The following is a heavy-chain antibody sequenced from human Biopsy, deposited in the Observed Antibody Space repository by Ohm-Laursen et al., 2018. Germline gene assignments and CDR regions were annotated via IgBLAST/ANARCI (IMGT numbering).Heavy chain of an antibody. CDR3: ARGLSSGWYGYFDV. J-gene: IGHJ2*01. D-gene: IGHD6-19*01. CDR2: IAYDGSNK. Sequence: SLRLSCTASGFGMYAMHWVRQPPGKGLEWLAVIAYDGSNKYYAESVKGRFTISRDRSRDTVHLQMNSLRYEDTALYYCARGLSSGWYGYFDVWGRGTLVTVSS. CDR1: GFGMYA. V-gene: IGHV3-30*01.